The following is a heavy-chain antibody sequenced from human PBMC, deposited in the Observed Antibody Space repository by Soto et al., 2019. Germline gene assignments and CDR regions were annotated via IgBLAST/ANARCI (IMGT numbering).Heavy chain of an antibody. Sequence: QVQLVESGGGMIQPGKSLRLSCVASGFTFSNFGMHWVRQAPGKGLEWVAGISYDGRSESYVDSVRGRFTLSSDNSKNTLSLQMISLRPEDTGVYYCAKDLDVVMVLSATRGLYVWGQRTTVTVSS. CDR3: AKDLDVVMVLSATRGLYV. CDR1: GFTFSNFG. CDR2: ISYDGRSE. J-gene: IGHJ6*02. V-gene: IGHV3-30*18. D-gene: IGHD2-15*01.